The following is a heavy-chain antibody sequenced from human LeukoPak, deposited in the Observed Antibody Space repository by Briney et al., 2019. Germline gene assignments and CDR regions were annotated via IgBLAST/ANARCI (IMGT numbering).Heavy chain of an antibody. CDR2: IKQDGSEK. Sequence: GGSLRLSCAASGLTFNSYWMSWVRQAPGRGLEWVANIKQDGSEKYYVDSVKGRFTISRDNAKNSLYLQMNSLRAEDTAVYYCARGGGPLYYDILTGYYRETFDYWGQGTLVTVSS. V-gene: IGHV3-7*01. D-gene: IGHD3-9*01. CDR3: ARGGGPLYYDILTGYYRETFDY. CDR1: GLTFNSYW. J-gene: IGHJ4*02.